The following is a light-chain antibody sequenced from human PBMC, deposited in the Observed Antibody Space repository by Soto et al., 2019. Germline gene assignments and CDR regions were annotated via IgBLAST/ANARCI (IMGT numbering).Light chain of an antibody. CDR1: QGIVRW. Sequence: DMQMTQPPSTLSASVGDRLTITCRASQGIVRWLAWYQQKPGKAPKLLIYDASTLESGVPSRFSGSGAGTEFTLTISSLQPDDFATYYCQHYYGFSRTFGQGTKVDTK. V-gene: IGKV1-5*01. J-gene: IGKJ1*01. CDR2: DAS. CDR3: QHYYGFSRT.